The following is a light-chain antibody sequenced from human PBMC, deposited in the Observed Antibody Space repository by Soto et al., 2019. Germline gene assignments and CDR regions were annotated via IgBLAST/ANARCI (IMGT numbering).Light chain of an antibody. CDR3: QQYGSSPRFT. J-gene: IGKJ3*01. CDR2: GAS. V-gene: IGKV3-20*01. CDR1: QSVRSSY. Sequence: EIVLTQSPGTLSLSPGERATLACRASQSVRSSYLAWYQQKPGQAPRLLIYGASTGATGIPDRFSGSGSGTDFTLTISRLEPEDFAVYYCQQYGSSPRFTFGPGTKVDIK.